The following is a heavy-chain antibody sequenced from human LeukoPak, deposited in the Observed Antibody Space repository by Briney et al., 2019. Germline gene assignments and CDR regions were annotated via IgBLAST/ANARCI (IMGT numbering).Heavy chain of an antibody. CDR2: ISSSSSTI. CDR1: GFTFSSYS. D-gene: IGHD6-19*01. CDR3: ARAFEVFRGWNWFDP. J-gene: IGHJ5*02. Sequence: GGSLRLSCAASGFTFSSYSMNWVRQAPGKGLEWVSYISSSSSTIYYADSVKGRFTISRDNAKNSLYLQMNSLRAEDTAVYYCARAFEVFRGWNWFDPWGQGTLVTVSS. V-gene: IGHV3-48*04.